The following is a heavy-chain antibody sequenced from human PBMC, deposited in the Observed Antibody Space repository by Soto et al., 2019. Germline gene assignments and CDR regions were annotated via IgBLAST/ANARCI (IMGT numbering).Heavy chain of an antibody. Sequence: GGSLRLSCAASGFTFSSYGMHWVRQAPGKGLEWVAVIWYDGSNKYYADSVKGRFTISRDNSKNTLYLQMNSLRAEDTAVYYCAKSPPNIVVVPPVNWGQGTLVTVSS. CDR3: AKSPPNIVVVPPVN. V-gene: IGHV3-33*06. CDR2: IWYDGSNK. D-gene: IGHD2-2*01. J-gene: IGHJ4*02. CDR1: GFTFSSYG.